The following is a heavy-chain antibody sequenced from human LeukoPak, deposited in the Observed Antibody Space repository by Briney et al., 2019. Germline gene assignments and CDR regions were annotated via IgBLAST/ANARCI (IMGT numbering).Heavy chain of an antibody. Sequence: GGSLRLSCAAFGFAFSNAWMSWVRQAPGKGREWVGRIKSKANGETTDYAAPLKGRFTISRDDSKNTLFLQVNTLKTEDTAMYYCTSDDPVNRSWGQGTLVTVSS. CDR3: TSDDPVNRS. CDR1: GFAFSNAW. CDR2: IKSKANGETT. V-gene: IGHV3-15*01. J-gene: IGHJ4*02.